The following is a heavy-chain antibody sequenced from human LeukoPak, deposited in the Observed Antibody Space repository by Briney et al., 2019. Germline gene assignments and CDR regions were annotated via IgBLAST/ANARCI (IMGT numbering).Heavy chain of an antibody. CDR1: GFTFSSYG. J-gene: IGHJ6*02. Sequence: PGGSLRLSCAASGFTFSSYGMHWVRQAPGKGLEWVAVISYDGSNKYYADSVKGRFTTSRDNSKNTLYLQMNSLRAEDTAVYYCAKDSSERYYYYGMDVWGQGTTVTVSS. V-gene: IGHV3-30*18. CDR3: AKDSSERYYYYGMDV. CDR2: ISYDGSNK.